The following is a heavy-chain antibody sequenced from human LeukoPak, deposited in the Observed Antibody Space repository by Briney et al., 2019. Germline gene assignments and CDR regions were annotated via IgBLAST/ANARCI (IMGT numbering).Heavy chain of an antibody. V-gene: IGHV1-69*05. D-gene: IGHD2-2*01. CDR2: IIPIFGTA. CDR3: ARLTLPAAISAPFDP. CDR1: ADAFSSYG. J-gene: IGHJ5*02. Sequence: SVKVSRKASADAFSSYGICWVRLAPAQGIEWTGGIIPIFGTANYAQKFQGRVTITTDESTSTDYMELSSLRSEDTAVYYCARLTLPAAISAPFDPWGQGTLVTVSS.